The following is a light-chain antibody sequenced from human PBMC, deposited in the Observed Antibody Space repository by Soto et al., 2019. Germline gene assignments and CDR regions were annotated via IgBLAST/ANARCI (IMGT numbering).Light chain of an antibody. CDR3: RSYKRSNTLVV. Sequence: QSALTQPASVSGSPGQSITISCPGTSSDVDDYNYVFWFQQHPGKAPKVMTYEVSNRPSGVSNPFSGSKSGNTASLNSSGLQAEDGADYYSRSYKRSNTLVVFGGGTKVTVL. V-gene: IGLV2-14*01. CDR2: EVS. J-gene: IGLJ2*01. CDR1: SSDVDDYNY.